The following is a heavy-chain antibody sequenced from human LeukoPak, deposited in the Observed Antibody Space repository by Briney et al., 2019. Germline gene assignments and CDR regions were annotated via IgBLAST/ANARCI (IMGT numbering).Heavy chain of an antibody. V-gene: IGHV4-59*08. J-gene: IGHJ4*02. CDR2: IYYSGST. CDR3: AGTYYYDSGGYRYFDY. Sequence: SETLSLTCTVSGGSISSYYGSWIRQPPGKGLEWIGYIYYSGSTNYNPSLKSRVTISVDTSKNQFSLKLSSVTAADTAVYYCAGTYYYDSGGYRYFDYWGQGTLVTVSS. D-gene: IGHD3-22*01. CDR1: GGSISSYY.